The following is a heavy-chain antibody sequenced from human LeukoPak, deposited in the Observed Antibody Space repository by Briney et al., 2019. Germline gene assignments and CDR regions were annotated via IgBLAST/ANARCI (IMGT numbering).Heavy chain of an antibody. Sequence: PGRSLRLSCAASGFTFSSYAMHWVRQAPGKGLEWVANIKQDGSEKYYVDSVKGRFTISRDNAKNSLYLQMNSLRAEDTAVYYCAREGTGIDFDYWGQGTLVTVSS. J-gene: IGHJ4*02. D-gene: IGHD6-13*01. CDR3: AREGTGIDFDY. CDR1: GFTFSSYA. CDR2: IKQDGSEK. V-gene: IGHV3-7*01.